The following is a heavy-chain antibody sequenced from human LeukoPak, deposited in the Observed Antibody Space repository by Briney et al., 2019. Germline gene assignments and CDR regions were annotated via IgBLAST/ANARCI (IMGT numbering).Heavy chain of an antibody. CDR3: ARASKYYYDSSGTPPHNWFDP. CDR1: GGSISSGGYY. J-gene: IGHJ5*02. V-gene: IGHV4-31*03. CDR2: IYYSGST. D-gene: IGHD3-22*01. Sequence: PSETLSLTCTVSGGSISSGGYYWSWIRQHPGKGLEWIGYIYYSGSTYYNPSLKSRVTISVDTSKNQFSLKLSSVTAADTAVYCCARASKYYYDSSGTPPHNWFDPWGQGTLVTVSS.